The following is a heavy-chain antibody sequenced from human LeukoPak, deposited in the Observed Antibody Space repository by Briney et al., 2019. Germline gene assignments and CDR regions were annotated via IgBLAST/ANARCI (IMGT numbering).Heavy chain of an antibody. J-gene: IGHJ4*02. CDR3: ARDVDYDDEGGFDY. CDR2: ISKDGSNK. Sequence: GGSLRLSCVASGFTFSSYSMHWVRQAPGKGLEWVTYISKDGSNKYYIDSVKGRFTISRDNSKNTLYLQRNSLRAEDTAFYYCARDVDYDDEGGFDYWGQGTLVTVSS. V-gene: IGHV3-30*04. D-gene: IGHD4-17*01. CDR1: GFTFSSYS.